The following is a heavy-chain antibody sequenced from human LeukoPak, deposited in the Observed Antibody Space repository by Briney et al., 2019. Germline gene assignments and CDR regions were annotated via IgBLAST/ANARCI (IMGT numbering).Heavy chain of an antibody. V-gene: IGHV1-24*01. CDR3: AIWWLRFSALDD. CDR1: GYTLTELS. Sequence: ASVRVSCKVSGYTLTELSIHWVRPAPGKGLEWMGGFDPEDAETIYAQKFQGRVSMTEDTSTDTAFMELSSLRSEDTAVYYCAIWWLRFSALDDWGRGTLVTVSS. CDR2: FDPEDAET. D-gene: IGHD5-12*01. J-gene: IGHJ4*02.